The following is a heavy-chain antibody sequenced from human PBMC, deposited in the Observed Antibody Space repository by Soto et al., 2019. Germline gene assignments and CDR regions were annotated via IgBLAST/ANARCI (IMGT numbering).Heavy chain of an antibody. Sequence: ASVKVSCKASGYIFTNYYMHWVRQAPGQGLEWMGTINAGGGYTTCAQRFQGRVTITRDTSASTAYMELSSLRSEDTAVYYCARSIVVVTALDYWGQ. CDR2: INAGGGYT. V-gene: IGHV1-46*01. D-gene: IGHD2-21*02. J-gene: IGHJ4*02. CDR1: GYIFTNYY. CDR3: ARSIVVVTALDY.